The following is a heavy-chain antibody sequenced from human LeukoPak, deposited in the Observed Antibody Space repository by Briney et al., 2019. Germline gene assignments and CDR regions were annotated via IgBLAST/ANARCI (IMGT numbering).Heavy chain of an antibody. V-gene: IGHV3-7*01. J-gene: IGHJ4*02. CDR3: ARHRDGTPSAHSPY. CDR1: GFTFSNYW. CDR2: INQRGSET. D-gene: IGHD1-1*01. Sequence: GGSLRLSCAASGFTFSNYWMTWVRQVPGGGLEWVANINQRGSETNYVDSVKGRFTISRDNAKNSLYLQMNTLRAEDTAVYYCARHRDGTPSAHSPYWGQGTLVTVSS.